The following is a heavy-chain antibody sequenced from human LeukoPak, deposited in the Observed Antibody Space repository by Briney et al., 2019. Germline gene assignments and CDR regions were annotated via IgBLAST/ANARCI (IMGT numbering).Heavy chain of an antibody. V-gene: IGHV4-34*01. CDR2: INHSGST. Sequence: SETLSLTCAVYGGSFSGYYWSWIRQPPGKGLEWIGEINHSGSTNYNPSLKSRVTISVDTSKNQFSLKLSSVTAADTAVYYCARDGDTSGYYYDSDYWGQGTLVTVSS. D-gene: IGHD3-22*01. CDR1: GGSFSGYY. J-gene: IGHJ4*02. CDR3: ARDGDTSGYYYDSDY.